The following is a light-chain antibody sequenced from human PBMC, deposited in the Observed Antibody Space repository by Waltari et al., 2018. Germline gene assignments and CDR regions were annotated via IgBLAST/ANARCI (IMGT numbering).Light chain of an antibody. CDR2: TND. CDR1: RPNIGSRT. V-gene: IGLV1-44*01. J-gene: IGLJ2*01. CDR3: SAWDDSLNGVV. Sequence: QSVLTQPPSASGTPGQRVTISCSGSRPNIGSRTVTWSQQFPGTAPNLSIYTNDRRPSGVPDRFSASESGTSSSLAISGLQSEDEADYYCSAWDDSLNGVVFGGGTKLTVL.